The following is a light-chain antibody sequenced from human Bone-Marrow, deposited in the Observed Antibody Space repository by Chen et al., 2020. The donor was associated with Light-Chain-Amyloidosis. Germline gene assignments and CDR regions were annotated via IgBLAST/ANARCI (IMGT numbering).Light chain of an antibody. Sequence: SYELTQPPSVSVSPGQTARITCSGDDLPTKYAYWYQQKPGQAPVLVIHRDTERPSGISERFSGSGSGRTATLTISGVQAEDEAEYHCQSADSSGTYEVIFGGGSKLTVL. CDR3: QSADSSGTYEVI. V-gene: IGLV3-25*03. J-gene: IGLJ2*01. CDR1: DLPTKY. CDR2: RDT.